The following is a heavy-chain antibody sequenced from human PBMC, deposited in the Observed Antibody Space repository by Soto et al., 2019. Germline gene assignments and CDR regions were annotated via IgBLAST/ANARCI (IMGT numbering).Heavy chain of an antibody. CDR2: IYHTGST. J-gene: IGHJ4*02. Sequence: PSETLSLTCAVSGVSIIGGVNWWSWVRQPPGKGLEWIGEIYHTGSTNYNSSLKSRVTISLDKSKNQFSLMLNSVTAADTAVYFCADAPSDFWGQGILVTVSS. CDR1: GVSIIGGVNW. CDR3: ADAPSDF. D-gene: IGHD2-21*01. V-gene: IGHV4-4*02.